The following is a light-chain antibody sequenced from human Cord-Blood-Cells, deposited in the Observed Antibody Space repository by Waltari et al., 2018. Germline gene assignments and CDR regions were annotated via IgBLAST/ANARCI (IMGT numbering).Light chain of an antibody. CDR1: QSVSSN. CDR2: GAS. CDR3: QQYNNWPPVYT. J-gene: IGKJ2*01. Sequence: PGERATLSCRASQSVSSNLAWYQQKPGQAPRLLIYGASTRATGIPARFSGSGSGTEFTLTISSLQSEDFAVYYCQQYNNWPPVYTFGQGTKLEIK. V-gene: IGKV3-15*01.